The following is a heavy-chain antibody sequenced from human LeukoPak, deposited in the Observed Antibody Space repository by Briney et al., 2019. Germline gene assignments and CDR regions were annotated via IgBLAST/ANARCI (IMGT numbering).Heavy chain of an antibody. CDR2: ISSSSSYI. Sequence: GGSLRLSCAASGFTFSSYGMNWVRQAPGKGLEWVSSISSSSSYIYYADSVKGRFTISRDNAKNSLYLQMNSLRAEDTAVYYCARVHPGSYCIDYWGQGTLVTVSS. D-gene: IGHD1-26*01. J-gene: IGHJ4*02. CDR1: GFTFSSYG. CDR3: ARVHPGSYCIDY. V-gene: IGHV3-21*01.